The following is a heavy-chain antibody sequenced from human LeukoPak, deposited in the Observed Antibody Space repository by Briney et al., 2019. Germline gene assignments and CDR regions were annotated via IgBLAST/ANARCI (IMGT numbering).Heavy chain of an antibody. CDR1: GFTFSSYA. D-gene: IGHD3-3*01. J-gene: IGHJ3*02. CDR2: ISGSGGST. Sequence: GRSLRLSCAASGFTFSSYAMSWVRQAPGKGLEWVSAISGSGGSTYYADSVKGRFTISRDNSKNTLYLQMNSLRAEDTAVYYCARTYYDFWSGPPPDAFDIWGQGTMVTVSS. CDR3: ARTYYDFWSGPPPDAFDI. V-gene: IGHV3-23*01.